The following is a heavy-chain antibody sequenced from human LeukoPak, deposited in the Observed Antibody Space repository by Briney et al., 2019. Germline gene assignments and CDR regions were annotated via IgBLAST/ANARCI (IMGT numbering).Heavy chain of an antibody. CDR1: GYTLTGYY. Sequence: ASVKVSCKASGYTLTGYYMHWVRQAPGQGLEWMGWINPNSGGTNYAQKFQGRVTMTRDTSISTAYMELSRLRSDDTAVYYCARADPPIVEEAFDIWGQGTMVTVSS. D-gene: IGHD1-26*01. CDR2: INPNSGGT. V-gene: IGHV1-2*02. CDR3: ARADPPIVEEAFDI. J-gene: IGHJ3*02.